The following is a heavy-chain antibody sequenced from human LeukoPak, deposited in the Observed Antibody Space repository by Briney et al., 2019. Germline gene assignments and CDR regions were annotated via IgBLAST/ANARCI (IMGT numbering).Heavy chain of an antibody. J-gene: IGHJ3*02. CDR3: ARDLVPYSSSWCGGLDI. CDR1: GYTFSSYG. CDR2: ISAYNGNT. Sequence: GASVKVSCKASGYTFSSYGISWVRQAPGQGLEWMGWISAYNGNTNYAQKVQGRVTMSTDTSTSTAYMELRSLRSDDTAVYHCARDLVPYSSSWCGGLDIWGQGTMLTVSS. D-gene: IGHD6-13*01. V-gene: IGHV1-18*01.